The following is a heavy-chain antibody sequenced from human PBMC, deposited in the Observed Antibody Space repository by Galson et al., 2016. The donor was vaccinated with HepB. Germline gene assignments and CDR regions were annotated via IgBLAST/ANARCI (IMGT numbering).Heavy chain of an antibody. J-gene: IGHJ3*02. CDR2: INSDGSST. D-gene: IGHD1-26*01. Sequence: SLRLSCAASGFSINTYWMHWVRQAPGKGLVWVSRINSDGSSTNYADSVKGRFTISRDNAKNTLYLQMNSLRAEDTAVYYCASIRVGATLVGAFDIWGQGTMGTVSA. CDR1: GFSINTYW. CDR3: ASIRVGATLVGAFDI. V-gene: IGHV3-74*01.